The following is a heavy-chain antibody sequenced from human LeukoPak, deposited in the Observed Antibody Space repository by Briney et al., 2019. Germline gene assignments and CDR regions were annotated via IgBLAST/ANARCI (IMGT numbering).Heavy chain of an antibody. CDR1: GLTFSNYW. CDR2: INSDGSFT. V-gene: IGHV3-74*01. CDR3: ARGSSDWYGIDY. Sequence: GGSLRLSCAASGLTFSNYWMHWVRQVSGKGLVWVSGINSDGSFTSYADSVKGRFTISRDNAKNTLYLQMNSLRAEDTALYYCARGSSDWYGIDYWGQGILVPVS. J-gene: IGHJ4*02. D-gene: IGHD6-19*01.